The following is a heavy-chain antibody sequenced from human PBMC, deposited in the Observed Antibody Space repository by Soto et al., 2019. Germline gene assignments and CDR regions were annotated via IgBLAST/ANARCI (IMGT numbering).Heavy chain of an antibody. Sequence: SLWLTCTVSGVTVSSGGYSWSCTRQYPGKGLDWLVYISLFETTYANPCFMSRVSLSIDRTRNQFSLSLSSMTAADRAVYYCARGGGYDPVDSWGQGIRVTVPQ. V-gene: IGHV4-30-2*06. J-gene: IGHJ4*02. CDR3: ARGGGYDPVDS. CDR2: ISLFETT. CDR1: GVTVSSGGYS. D-gene: IGHD3-16*01.